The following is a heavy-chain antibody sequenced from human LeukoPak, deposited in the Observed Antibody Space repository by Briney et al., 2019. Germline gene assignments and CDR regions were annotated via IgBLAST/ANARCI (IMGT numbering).Heavy chain of an antibody. Sequence: GGSLRLSCAASGVTFSNYWMSWVRQAPGKGLEWVANMKQDGSEKYYVDSVKGRFTISRDNAKNSLYLQMNSLRVEDTAVYYCARKAYAMDVWGKGTTVTVSS. V-gene: IGHV3-7*03. CDR3: ARKAYAMDV. CDR2: MKQDGSEK. CDR1: GVTFSNYW. J-gene: IGHJ6*04.